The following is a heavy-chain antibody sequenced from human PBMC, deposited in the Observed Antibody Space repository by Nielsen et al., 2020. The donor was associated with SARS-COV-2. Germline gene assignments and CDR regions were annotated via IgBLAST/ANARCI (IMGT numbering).Heavy chain of an antibody. J-gene: IGHJ5*02. Sequence: GESLKISCAASGFTFSSYAMHWVRQAPGKGLEWVAVMSSDGSKKFYADSVKGRFTISRDNSKNTLYLQMNSLRTDDTAVYYCARDKLIAAPVYCFDPWGQGTLVTVSS. V-gene: IGHV3-30*04. CDR3: ARDKLIAAPVYCFDP. D-gene: IGHD6-13*01. CDR2: MSSDGSKK. CDR1: GFTFSSYA.